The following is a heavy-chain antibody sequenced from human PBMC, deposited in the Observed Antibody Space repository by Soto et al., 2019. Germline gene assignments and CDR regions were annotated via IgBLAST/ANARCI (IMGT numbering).Heavy chain of an antibody. V-gene: IGHV3-53*01. CDR2: IYSSGST. CDR1: GFTVSNNY. J-gene: IGHJ4*02. D-gene: IGHD5-18*01. Sequence: EVQLVESGGGLIQPGGSLRLSCAASGFTVSNNYMTWVRQAPGKGLEWVSFIYSSGSTYYADSVKGRFTISRDNFKNTLYLQMNSLRAEDTAVYYCPRGYSYTQPVFDYWGLGTLVTVSS. CDR3: PRGYSYTQPVFDY.